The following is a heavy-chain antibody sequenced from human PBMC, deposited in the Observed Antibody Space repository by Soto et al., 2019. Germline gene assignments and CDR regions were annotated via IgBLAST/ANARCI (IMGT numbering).Heavy chain of an antibody. Sequence: GGSLRLSCAASGFTFSSYAMSWVRQAPGKGLEWVSGISGSGGSTNYADSVKGRFTISRDNSKNTLYLQMKSLRAEDTAVYSCAKDRYCSSTSCYQAFDYWGQGDLVTVSS. CDR2: ISGSGGST. CDR1: GFTFSSYA. J-gene: IGHJ4*02. D-gene: IGHD2-2*01. V-gene: IGHV3-23*01. CDR3: AKDRYCSSTSCYQAFDY.